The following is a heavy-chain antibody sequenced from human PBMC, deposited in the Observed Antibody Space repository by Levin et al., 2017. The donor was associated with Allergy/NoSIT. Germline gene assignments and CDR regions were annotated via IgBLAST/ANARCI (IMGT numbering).Heavy chain of an antibody. J-gene: IGHJ4*02. Sequence: PGGSLRLSCAASGFTFSSYSMNWVRQAPGKGLEWVSSISSSSSYIYYADSVKGRFTISRDNAKNSLYLQMNSLRAEDTAVYYCARDTSSPIFGPPYYFDYWGQGTLVTVSS. CDR3: ARDTSSPIFGPPYYFDY. CDR2: ISSSSSYI. V-gene: IGHV3-21*01. D-gene: IGHD3-3*01. CDR1: GFTFSSYS.